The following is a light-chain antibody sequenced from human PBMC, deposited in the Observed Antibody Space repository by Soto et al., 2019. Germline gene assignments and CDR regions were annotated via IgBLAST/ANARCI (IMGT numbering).Light chain of an antibody. V-gene: IGLV2-14*01. CDR1: GSEIGAYNY. CDR2: GVT. CDR3: SSFTTSYFYV. Sequence: QSALTQPASVSGSPGQSITISCAGSGSEIGAYNYVSWYQQHPGKAPKLLIHGVTRRPSGVSSRFSASKSAYTASLTISGLQAEDEATYFCSSFTTSYFYVFGPGIKVTVL. J-gene: IGLJ1*01.